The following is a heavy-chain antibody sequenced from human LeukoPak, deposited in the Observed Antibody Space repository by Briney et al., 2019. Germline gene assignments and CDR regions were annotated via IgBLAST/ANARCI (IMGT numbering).Heavy chain of an antibody. Sequence: SQTLSLTCAISGDSVSSNNAGLNWIRQSPSRGLEWLGRTYYRSHWVYDYAGSVKGRITVNPDTSKNQFSLQLKSVIPEDTAVYYCARESVAERFDCWSQGSLVTVSS. CDR1: GDSVSSNNAG. V-gene: IGHV6-1*01. CDR3: ARESVAERFDC. D-gene: IGHD1-1*01. J-gene: IGHJ4*02. CDR2: TYYRSHWVY.